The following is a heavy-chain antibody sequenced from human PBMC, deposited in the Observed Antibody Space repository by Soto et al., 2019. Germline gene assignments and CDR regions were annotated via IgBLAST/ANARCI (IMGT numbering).Heavy chain of an antibody. CDR2: IYYSGST. J-gene: IGHJ6*02. D-gene: IGHD3-9*01. CDR1: GGSISSGGYY. V-gene: IGHV4-31*01. Sequence: QVQLQESGPGLVKPSQTLSLTCTVSGGSISSGGYYWSWIRQHPGKGLECIGYIYYSGSTYYNPSLMSQVTISVDTSKNQLCLKLSSVTDADTAVYYFARDHHEILTGYRYYGMDVWGQGTTVAVSS. CDR3: ARDHHEILTGYRYYGMDV.